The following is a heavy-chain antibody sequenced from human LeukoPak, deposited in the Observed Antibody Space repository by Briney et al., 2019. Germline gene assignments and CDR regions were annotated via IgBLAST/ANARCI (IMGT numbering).Heavy chain of an antibody. CDR3: AKDRRGFMVRGRNYYYGMDV. D-gene: IGHD3-10*01. CDR2: MSYDGSNK. V-gene: IGHV3-30*18. Sequence: GGSLRLSCAASGFTFSSYGMHWVRQAPGKGLEWVAVMSYDGSNKYYADSVKGRFTISRDNSKNTLYLQMNSLRAEDTAVYYCAKDRRGFMVRGRNYYYGMDVWGKGTTVTVSS. CDR1: GFTFSSYG. J-gene: IGHJ6*04.